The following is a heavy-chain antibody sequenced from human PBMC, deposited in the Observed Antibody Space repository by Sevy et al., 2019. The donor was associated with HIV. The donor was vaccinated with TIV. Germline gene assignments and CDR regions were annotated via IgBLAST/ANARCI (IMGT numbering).Heavy chain of an antibody. J-gene: IGHJ4*02. CDR1: GFTFDDYT. Sequence: GGSLRLSCAASGFTFDDYTMHWVRQAPGKGLEWVSLISWDGGSTYYADSVKGRFTISRDNSKNSLYLQMNSLRTEDIALYYCAKDMGTSIYYFDYWGQGTLVTVSS. CDR2: ISWDGGST. D-gene: IGHD3-3*01. CDR3: AKDMGTSIYYFDY. V-gene: IGHV3-43*01.